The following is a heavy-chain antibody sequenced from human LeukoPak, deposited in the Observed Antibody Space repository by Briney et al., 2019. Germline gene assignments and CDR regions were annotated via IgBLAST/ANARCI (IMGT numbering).Heavy chain of an antibody. Sequence: ASVKVSCKTSGYTFTGYYMHWVRQAPGQGLEWMGWINPNSGGTNYAQKFQGRVTMTRDTSISTAYMELSRLRSDDTAVYYCARDPPHYSSGWYYFDYWGQGTLVTVSS. D-gene: IGHD6-19*01. CDR1: GYTFTGYY. CDR3: ARDPPHYSSGWYYFDY. V-gene: IGHV1-2*02. CDR2: INPNSGGT. J-gene: IGHJ4*02.